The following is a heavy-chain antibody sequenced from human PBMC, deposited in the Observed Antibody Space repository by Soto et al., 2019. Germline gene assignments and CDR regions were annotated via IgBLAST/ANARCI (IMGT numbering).Heavy chain of an antibody. CDR2: INHSGST. V-gene: IGHV4-34*01. CDR3: ARGRVLLWFGESSLFYY. CDR1: GGSFSGYY. Sequence: SETLSLTCAVYGGSFSGYYWSWIRQPPGKGLEWIGEINHSGSTNYNPSLKSRVTISVDTSKNQFSLKLSSVTAADTAVYYCARGRVLLWFGESSLFYYWGQGTLVTVSS. D-gene: IGHD3-10*01. J-gene: IGHJ4*02.